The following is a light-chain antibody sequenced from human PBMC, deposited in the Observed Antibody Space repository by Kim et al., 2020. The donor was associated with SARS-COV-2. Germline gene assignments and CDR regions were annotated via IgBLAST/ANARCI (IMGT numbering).Light chain of an antibody. V-gene: IGKV3-11*01. Sequence: SLSPGDRATLSCRASQSVSSYLAWYQHKPGQAPRLLIYDASNRATGIPARFSGSGSGTDFTLTISSLEPEDFAIYFCQQRSNWPPTFGQGTKLEI. CDR3: QQRSNWPPT. CDR1: QSVSSY. J-gene: IGKJ2*01. CDR2: DAS.